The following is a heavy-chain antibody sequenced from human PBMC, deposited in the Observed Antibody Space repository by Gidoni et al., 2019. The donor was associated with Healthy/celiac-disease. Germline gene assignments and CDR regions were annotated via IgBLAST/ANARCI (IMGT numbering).Heavy chain of an antibody. Sequence: QLQLPAPGPGLVKPSATLSLTCTVAGGSISSYYWSWIRQPPGKGLEWIGDIYYSGSTNYNPSLKSRVTISVDTSKNQFALKLSSVTAADTAVYYCASLWGATSGYWGQGTLVTVSS. D-gene: IGHD1-26*01. V-gene: IGHV4-59*08. J-gene: IGHJ4*02. CDR2: IYYSGST. CDR3: ASLWGATSGY. CDR1: GGSISSYY.